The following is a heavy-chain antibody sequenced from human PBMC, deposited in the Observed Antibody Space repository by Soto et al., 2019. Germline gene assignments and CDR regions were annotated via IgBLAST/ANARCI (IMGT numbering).Heavy chain of an antibody. CDR3: AKDRKAVQQWLAPDDY. J-gene: IGHJ4*02. CDR2: ISGSGGST. CDR1: GFTFSSYA. V-gene: IGHV3-23*01. D-gene: IGHD6-19*01. Sequence: GGSLRLSCAASGFTFSSYAMSWVRQAPGKGLEWVSAISGSGGSTYYADSVKGRFTISRDNSKNTLYLQMNSLRAEDTAVYYCAKDRKAVQQWLAPDDYWGQGTLVTVSS.